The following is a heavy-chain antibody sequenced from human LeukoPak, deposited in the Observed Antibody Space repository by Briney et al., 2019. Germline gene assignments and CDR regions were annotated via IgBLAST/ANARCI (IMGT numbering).Heavy chain of an antibody. CDR3: AHRRVCTNGVCVNFDF. D-gene: IGHD2-8*01. Sequence: ASGPTLVNPTQTRTLTCSFSGFSLPTSGVGVGWIRQPPGKTLEWLALVYWNDEKHYSPSLKSRLTTTKDTSKNQVVLTMTNMDPVDTATYYCAHRRVCTNGVCVNFDFWGQGILVTVSS. V-gene: IGHV2-5*01. CDR2: VYWNDEK. J-gene: IGHJ4*02. CDR1: GFSLPTSGVG.